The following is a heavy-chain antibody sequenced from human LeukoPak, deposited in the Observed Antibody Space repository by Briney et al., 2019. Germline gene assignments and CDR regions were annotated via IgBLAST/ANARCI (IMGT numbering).Heavy chain of an antibody. D-gene: IGHD3-9*01. CDR1: GYSLTNYG. Sequence: GASVTVSCKASGYSLTNYGFTWVRQAPGQGLEWMGIINPSGGSTSYAQRFQGRVTMTRDTSTSTVYMELSSLRSEDTAVYYCARDLGFDWLLDILDYWGQGTLVTVSS. CDR2: INPSGGST. CDR3: ARDLGFDWLLDILDY. J-gene: IGHJ4*02. V-gene: IGHV1-46*01.